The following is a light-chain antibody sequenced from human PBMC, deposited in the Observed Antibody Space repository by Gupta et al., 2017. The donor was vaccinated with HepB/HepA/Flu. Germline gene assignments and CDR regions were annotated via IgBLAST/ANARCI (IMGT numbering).Light chain of an antibody. J-gene: IGKJ1*01. CDR2: AAS. Sequence: DIQLTQSPSFLSASVGDRVTITCRASQGIASYLAWYQQKPGKAPKLLIYAASTLQSGVPSRFSGSASGTXFTLTIXSLQPEDFATYYCQQLNSYPWTFGXGTKVEIK. V-gene: IGKV1-9*01. CDR3: QQLNSYPWT. CDR1: QGIASY.